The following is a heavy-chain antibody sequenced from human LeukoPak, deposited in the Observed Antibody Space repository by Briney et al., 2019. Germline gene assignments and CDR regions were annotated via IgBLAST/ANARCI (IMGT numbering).Heavy chain of an antibody. V-gene: IGHV3-21*01. D-gene: IGHD6-13*01. CDR2: ISSSSSYI. Sequence: SGRSLRLSCAASGFSFSSYSMNCVRQAPGKGLEWVPSISSSSSYIYYADSVKGRFTISRDNAKNSLYLQMNSLRAEDTAVYYCARAGRGSSWYKVFYFDYWGQGTLVTVSS. CDR1: GFSFSSYS. CDR3: ARAGRGSSWYKVFYFDY. J-gene: IGHJ4*02.